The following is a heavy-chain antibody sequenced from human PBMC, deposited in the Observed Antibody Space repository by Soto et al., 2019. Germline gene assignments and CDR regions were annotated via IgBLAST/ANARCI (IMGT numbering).Heavy chain of an antibody. D-gene: IGHD3-10*01. CDR1: GDTFNFYS. J-gene: IGHJ4*02. Sequence: QVQLVQSGAEVKRPGSSVKVSCKASGDTFNFYSINWVRQAPGLGLEWMGRVNPIVSMSNYVQKFQGRVTMTADKSTSTAYMELSSLRSEATAIYYGASSYGSGYRAFDYWGQGALVTVSS. V-gene: IGHV1-69*02. CDR2: VNPIVSMS. CDR3: ASSYGSGYRAFDY.